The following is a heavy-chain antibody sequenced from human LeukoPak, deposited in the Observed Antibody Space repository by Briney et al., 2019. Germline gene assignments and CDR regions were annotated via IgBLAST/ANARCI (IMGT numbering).Heavy chain of an antibody. D-gene: IGHD3-10*01. CDR1: GYTFTSYD. Sequence: ASVKLSCKASGYTFTSYDINWVRQATGQGPEWMAWMNPNSGNTGYAQQFQGRVTMTRTTSTSTAYMELSSLRSDDKAVYYCARGWFGQLLQDYWGQGTLVTVSS. J-gene: IGHJ4*02. CDR3: ARGWFGQLLQDY. CDR2: MNPNSGNT. V-gene: IGHV1-8*01.